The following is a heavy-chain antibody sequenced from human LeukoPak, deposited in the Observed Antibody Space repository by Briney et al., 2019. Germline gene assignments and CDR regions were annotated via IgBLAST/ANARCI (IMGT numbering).Heavy chain of an antibody. CDR1: GFTFDNYG. CDR3: AKDRSSGWYGDPKIDY. Sequence: PGGSLRLSCAASGFTFDNYGMHWARQAPGKGLEWVAFIRYDETNKYYADSVKGRFTISRDNSKNTLYLQMNSLRAEDTAVYYYAKDRSSGWYGDPKIDYWGQGTLVTVSS. CDR2: IRYDETNK. V-gene: IGHV3-30*02. J-gene: IGHJ4*02. D-gene: IGHD6-19*01.